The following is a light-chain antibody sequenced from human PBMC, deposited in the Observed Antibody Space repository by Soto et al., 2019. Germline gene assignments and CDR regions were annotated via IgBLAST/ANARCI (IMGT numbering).Light chain of an antibody. CDR1: QSVSSN. CDR2: DAS. V-gene: IGKV3-11*01. J-gene: IGKJ5*01. CDR3: QQRSNWPIT. Sequence: EIVMTQSPATLSVSPGERSTLSCRASQSVSSNLAWYQQKPGQAPSLLIYDASNRATGIPARFSGSGSGTDLTLTISSLEPEDFAVYYCQQRSNWPITFGQGTRLEIK.